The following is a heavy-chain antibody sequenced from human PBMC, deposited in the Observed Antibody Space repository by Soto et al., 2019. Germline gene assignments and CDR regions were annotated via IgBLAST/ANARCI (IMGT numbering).Heavy chain of an antibody. CDR2: LIPIFGSE. CDR3: AKDGGKAGYFGNWFDP. CDR1: GGTFRNIV. V-gene: IGHV1-69*15. J-gene: IGHJ5*02. D-gene: IGHD5-12*01. Sequence: QVQLVQSGAEVKNPGSSVKFSSKVFGGTFRNIVLTWCEQAPGQGLEWLGRLIPIFGSENYAQKFQGRVTITADESTTTAYMELSSLRSDDTAVYYCAKDGGKAGYFGNWFDPWGQGTLVTVSS.